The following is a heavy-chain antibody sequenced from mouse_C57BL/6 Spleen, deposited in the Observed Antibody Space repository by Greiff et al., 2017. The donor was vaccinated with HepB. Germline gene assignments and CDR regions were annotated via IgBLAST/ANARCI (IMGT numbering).Heavy chain of an antibody. CDR3: ARRDYDHAMDY. Sequence: VQLVESGPELVKPGASVKISCKASGYAFSSSWMNWVKQRPGKGLEWIGRIYPGDGDTNYNGKFKGKATLTADKSSSTAYMQLSSLTSEDSAVYFCARRDYDHAMDYWGQGTSVTVSS. V-gene: IGHV1-82*01. CDR2: IYPGDGDT. J-gene: IGHJ4*01. CDR1: GYAFSSSW. D-gene: IGHD2-4*01.